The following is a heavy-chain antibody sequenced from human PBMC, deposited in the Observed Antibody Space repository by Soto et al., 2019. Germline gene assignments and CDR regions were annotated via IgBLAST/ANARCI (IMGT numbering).Heavy chain of an antibody. V-gene: IGHV4-34*01. CDR2: INHSGST. Sequence: QVHLQQWGAGLLKSSETLSLTCAVYGGSFRDYYWSWVRQPPGKGLEWIGQINHSGSTNYNPSLKSRVTISVDTSKNQFSLKLSSVTAADTAVYYCARTPRFDSWGQGTLVTVSS. J-gene: IGHJ4*02. CDR3: ARTPRFDS. CDR1: GGSFRDYY.